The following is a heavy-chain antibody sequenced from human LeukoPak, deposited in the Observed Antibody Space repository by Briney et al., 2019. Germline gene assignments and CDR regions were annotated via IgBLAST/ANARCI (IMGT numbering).Heavy chain of an antibody. Sequence: ASVKVSCKASGYTFTNDAINWVRQAPGQGLEWMGWMSPNSGDTGYGQKFQGRVTFTRDTSISAAFMELRDLRSEDTAVYYCARDGIAARIFDVWGQGTMVTVSS. CDR2: MSPNSGDT. CDR1: GYTFTNDA. D-gene: IGHD6-6*01. J-gene: IGHJ3*01. V-gene: IGHV1-8*03. CDR3: ARDGIAARIFDV.